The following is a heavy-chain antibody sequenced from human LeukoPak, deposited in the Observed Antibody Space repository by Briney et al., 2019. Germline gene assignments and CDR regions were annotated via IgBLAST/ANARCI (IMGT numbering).Heavy chain of an antibody. D-gene: IGHD2-2*01. Sequence: SQTLSLTCTVSGGSISSGGYYWSWIRQHPGKGLEWIGYIYYSGSTYYNPSLKSRVTISVDTSRNQFSLRLSSVSAADTAVYYCARRSEYHWFDPWGQGTLVTVSS. CDR3: ARRSEYHWFDP. V-gene: IGHV4-31*03. CDR1: GGSISSGGYY. CDR2: IYYSGST. J-gene: IGHJ5*02.